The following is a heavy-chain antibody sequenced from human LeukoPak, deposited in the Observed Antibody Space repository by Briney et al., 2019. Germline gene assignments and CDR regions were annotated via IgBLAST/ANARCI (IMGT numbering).Heavy chain of an antibody. CDR2: IGGSGGGT. J-gene: IGHJ4*01. CDR3: ARNDFGSGWLGDY. D-gene: IGHD6-19*01. Sequence: PGGSLRPSCAASGFTFSTYAMSWVRQAPGKGLEWVSTIGGSGGGTYYAESVKGRFIISRDTSKNTLFLQMNSLRAEDTALYYCARNDFGSGWLGDYWGQGTLVTVSS. V-gene: IGHV3-23*01. CDR1: GFTFSTYA.